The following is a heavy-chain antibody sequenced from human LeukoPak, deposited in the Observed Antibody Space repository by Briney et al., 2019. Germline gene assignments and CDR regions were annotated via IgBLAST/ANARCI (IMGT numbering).Heavy chain of an antibody. CDR2: IWYDGSNK. J-gene: IGHJ3*02. V-gene: IGHV3-33*06. CDR1: GFTFSSYG. CDR3: AKDRDGSYDRGPRDAFDI. D-gene: IGHD1-26*01. Sequence: GGSLRLSCAASGFTFSSYGMHWVRQAPGKGLEWVAVIWYDGSNKYYADSVKGRFTISRDNSKNTPYLQMNSLRAEDTAVYYCAKDRDGSYDRGPRDAFDIWGQGTMVTVSS.